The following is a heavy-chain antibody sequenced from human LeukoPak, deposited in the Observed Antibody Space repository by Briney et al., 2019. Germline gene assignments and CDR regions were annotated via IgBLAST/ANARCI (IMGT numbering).Heavy chain of an antibody. CDR3: ASNPRIAPVGTYFDY. D-gene: IGHD6-13*01. J-gene: IGHJ4*02. V-gene: IGHV4-39*01. CDR2: TYYSGGT. CDR1: AGSISSPRNY. Sequence: PSETLSLTCSVSAGSISSPRNYWGWVRQPPGKGLEWIGSTYYSGGTYYNPSLKNRVTISVDTSKNQFSLKLIFVTAADTAVYYCASNPRIAPVGTYFDYWGQGALVTVSS.